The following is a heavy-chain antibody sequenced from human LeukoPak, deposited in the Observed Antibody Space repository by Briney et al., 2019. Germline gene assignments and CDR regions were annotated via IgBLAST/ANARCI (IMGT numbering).Heavy chain of an antibody. Sequence: SETLSLTCTVSGGSISSGSYYWRWIRQPAGKGLEWIVRIYTSGSTNYNPSLKSRVTISVDTSKNQFSLKLSSVTAADTAVYYCARVTPYDFWSGYYLDYWGQGTLVTVSS. J-gene: IGHJ4*02. CDR1: GGSISSGSYY. CDR3: ARVTPYDFWSGYYLDY. D-gene: IGHD3-3*01. CDR2: IYTSGST. V-gene: IGHV4-61*02.